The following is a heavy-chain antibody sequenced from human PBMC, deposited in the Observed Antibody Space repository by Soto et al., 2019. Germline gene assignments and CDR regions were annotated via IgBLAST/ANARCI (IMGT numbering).Heavy chain of an antibody. CDR2: INSDGSST. J-gene: IGHJ6*02. Sequence: PVGSLRLSCAASGFIFSSYWMHWVRQAPGKGLVWVSRINSDGSSTSYADSVKGRFTISRDNAKNTLYLQMNSLRAEDTAVYYCARELPTAIRGGYYYSYGMDVWGQGTTVTVSS. CDR3: ARELPTAIRGGYYYSYGMDV. V-gene: IGHV3-74*01. D-gene: IGHD2-2*02. CDR1: GFIFSSYW.